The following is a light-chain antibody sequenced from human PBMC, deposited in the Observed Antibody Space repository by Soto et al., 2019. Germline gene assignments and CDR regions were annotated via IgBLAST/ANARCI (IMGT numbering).Light chain of an antibody. CDR2: GAS. CDR3: QQYNNWPYT. Sequence: EIVMTQSPATLSVSPGERAALSCRASQSVSSNFAWYQQKPGQAPRLLIYGASTRATGIPARFSGSGSGTEFTLTISSLQSEDFAAYYCQQYNNWPYTFGQGTKLEI. J-gene: IGKJ2*01. V-gene: IGKV3-15*01. CDR1: QSVSSN.